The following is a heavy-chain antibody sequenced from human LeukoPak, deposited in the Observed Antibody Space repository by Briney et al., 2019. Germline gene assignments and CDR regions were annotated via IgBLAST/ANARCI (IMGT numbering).Heavy chain of an antibody. CDR1: GYTFTSYY. CDR2: INPSGGST. V-gene: IGHV1-46*01. CDR3: AGRITMIVVVTYDAFDI. Sequence: ASVKVSCKASGYTFTSYYMHWVRQAPGQGLEWMGIINPSGGSTSYAQKFQGRVTMTRDTSTSTVYMELSSLRSEDTAVYYCAGRITMIVVVTYDAFDIWGQGTMVTVSS. J-gene: IGHJ3*02. D-gene: IGHD3-22*01.